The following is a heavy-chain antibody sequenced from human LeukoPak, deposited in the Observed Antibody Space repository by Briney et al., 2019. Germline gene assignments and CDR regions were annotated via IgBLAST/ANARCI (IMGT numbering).Heavy chain of an antibody. CDR2: IYYSGST. J-gene: IGHJ4*02. CDR1: GGAISSSSYY. D-gene: IGHD2-2*01. CDR3: ARVGYCSSTSCYPIDY. Sequence: SDTLALTCTVSGGAISSSSYYRSRIPQPPGKGLEWIGSIYYSGSTYYNPSLKSRVTISVDTSKNQFSLKLRSVTAADTAVYYCARVGYCSSTSCYPIDYWGQGTLVTVSS. V-gene: IGHV4-39*07.